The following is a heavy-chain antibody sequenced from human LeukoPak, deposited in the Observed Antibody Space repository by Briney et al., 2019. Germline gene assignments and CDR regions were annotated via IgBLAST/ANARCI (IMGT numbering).Heavy chain of an antibody. V-gene: IGHV3-23*01. CDR2: ISGSGGST. Sequence: GGSLRLSCAASGFTFSSYAMSWVRQALGKGLEWVSAISGSGGSTYYADSVKGRFTISRDNSKNTLYLQMNSLRAEDTAVYYCAKPLWFGELAVCFDYWGQGTLVTVSS. J-gene: IGHJ4*02. CDR3: AKPLWFGELAVCFDY. D-gene: IGHD3-10*01. CDR1: GFTFSSYA.